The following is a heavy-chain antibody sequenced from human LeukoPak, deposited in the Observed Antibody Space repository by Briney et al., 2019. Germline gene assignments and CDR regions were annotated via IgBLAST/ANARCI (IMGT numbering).Heavy chain of an antibody. CDR3: ALVGEGYSSGS. Sequence: GGSLRLSCAASGFTFSSYGMHWVRQAPGKGLEWVAVISYDGSNKYYADSVKGRFTISRDNSKNTLYLQMNSLRAEDTAVYYCALVGEGYSSGSWGQGTLVTVSS. CDR1: GFTFSSYG. J-gene: IGHJ5*02. D-gene: IGHD6-19*01. V-gene: IGHV3-30*03. CDR2: ISYDGSNK.